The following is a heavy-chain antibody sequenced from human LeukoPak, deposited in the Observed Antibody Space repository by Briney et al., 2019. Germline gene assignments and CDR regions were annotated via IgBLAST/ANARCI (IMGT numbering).Heavy chain of an antibody. CDR3: ARDRGSGWTAEYFQH. V-gene: IGHV4-59*01. D-gene: IGHD6-19*01. Sequence: SETLSLTCTVSGGSISSYYWSWIRQPPGKGLEWIGYIYYSGSTNYNPSLKSRVTISVDTSKNQFSLKLSSVTAADTAVYYCARDRGSGWTAEYFQHWGQGTLVTVSS. J-gene: IGHJ1*01. CDR1: GGSISSYY. CDR2: IYYSGST.